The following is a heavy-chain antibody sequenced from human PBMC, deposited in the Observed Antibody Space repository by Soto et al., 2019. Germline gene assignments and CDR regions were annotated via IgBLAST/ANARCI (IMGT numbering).Heavy chain of an antibody. CDR2: IYYRGST. CDR3: VRHVRPYGDPEYFDY. D-gene: IGHD4-17*01. Sequence: SETLSLTCTVSGGSISSSSYYWGWIRQPPGKGLEWIGSIYYRGSTYYSPSLKSRVTMSVDTSKNHFSLKLNSVSAADTAVYFCVRHVRPYGDPEYFDYWGQGTLVTVSS. V-gene: IGHV4-39*01. CDR1: GGSISSSSYY. J-gene: IGHJ4*02.